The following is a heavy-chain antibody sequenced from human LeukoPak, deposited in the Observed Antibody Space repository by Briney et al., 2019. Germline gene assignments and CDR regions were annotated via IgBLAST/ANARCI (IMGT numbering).Heavy chain of an antibody. CDR3: ARGRLTYYYDSSGYLY. J-gene: IGHJ4*02. D-gene: IGHD3-22*01. CDR2: ISSSGSPI. Sequence: GGSLCLSCAASGFTFSSYEMNCVRQAPGRGLEWVSYISSSGSPIYYADSVKGRFTNSRDNAKNSLYLQMNSLRAEDTAVYYCARGRLTYYYDSSGYLYWGQGTLVTVSS. V-gene: IGHV3-48*03. CDR1: GFTFSSYE.